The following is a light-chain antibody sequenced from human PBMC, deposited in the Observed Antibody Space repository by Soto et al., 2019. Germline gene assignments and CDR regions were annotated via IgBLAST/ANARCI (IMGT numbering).Light chain of an antibody. CDR2: DDS. CDR3: QVWDSSGDHLYV. V-gene: IGLV3-21*02. J-gene: IGLJ1*01. CDR1: NIGSKT. Sequence: SYELTQPPSVSVAPGQTARITCGGPNIGSKTVHWYQQKPGQAPVVVIYDDSDRPSGIPERFSGSNSGNTATLTISRVEAGDEADYYCQVWDSSGDHLYVFGTGTKLTVL.